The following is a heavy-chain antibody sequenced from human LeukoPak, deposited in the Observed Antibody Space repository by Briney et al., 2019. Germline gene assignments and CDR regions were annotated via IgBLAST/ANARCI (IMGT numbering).Heavy chain of an antibody. Sequence: SETLSLTCAVSGYSIGSGYYWVWIRQPPGKGLEWIGSLYHTGSTYYHPSLKSRVTISLDTSKNQFSLRLTSVTAADTDLYYCASHYYDSSGSPFDSWGRGSLVPVSS. CDR3: ASHYYDSSGSPFDS. CDR1: GYSIGSGYY. V-gene: IGHV4-38-2*01. CDR2: LYHTGST. D-gene: IGHD3-22*01. J-gene: IGHJ4*02.